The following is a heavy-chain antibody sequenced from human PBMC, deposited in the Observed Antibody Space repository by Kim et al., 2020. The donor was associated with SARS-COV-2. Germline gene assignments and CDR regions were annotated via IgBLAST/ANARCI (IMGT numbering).Heavy chain of an antibody. CDR2: LSSDGVRQ. CDR3: LQEVHNGGKGPAFDY. V-gene: IGHV3-30*18. J-gene: IGHJ4*01. CDR1: GFTFSTAV. D-gene: IGHD2-8*01. Sequence: GGSLRLSCVASGFTFSTAVMHWGRQAPGKGLELGAGLSSDGVRQHYADSVKGRFTIPRHNHKNTLGLDITGLREEDSAVYYVLQEVHNGGKGPAFDYWG.